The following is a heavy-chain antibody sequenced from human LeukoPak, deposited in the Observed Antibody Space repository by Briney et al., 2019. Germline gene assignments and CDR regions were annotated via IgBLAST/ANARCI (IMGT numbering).Heavy chain of an antibody. Sequence: PGGSLRLSCAASGFTFSSYGMHWVRQAPGKGLEWVAVISYDGSNKYYADSVKGRFTISRDNSKNTLYLQMNSLRAEDTAVYYCAKDSGYSGYDSLGDFDYWGQGTLVTVSS. V-gene: IGHV3-30*18. CDR2: ISYDGSNK. J-gene: IGHJ4*02. CDR3: AKDSGYSGYDSLGDFDY. D-gene: IGHD5-12*01. CDR1: GFTFSSYG.